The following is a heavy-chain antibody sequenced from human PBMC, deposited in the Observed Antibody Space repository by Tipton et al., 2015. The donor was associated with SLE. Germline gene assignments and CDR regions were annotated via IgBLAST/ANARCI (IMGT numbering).Heavy chain of an antibody. V-gene: IGHV3-9*01. CDR2: ISWNSGSI. CDR1: GFTFDDYA. D-gene: IGHD3-10*01. Sequence: SLRLSCAASGFTFDDYAMPWVRQAPWKGLEWVSGISWNSGSIGYADSVTGRFTISRDNAKNSLWLQMNSLRVEDTAVYYCARDRDSGTMVQGVTVEYWGQGTLVTVSS. CDR3: ARDRDSGTMVQGVTVEY. J-gene: IGHJ4*02.